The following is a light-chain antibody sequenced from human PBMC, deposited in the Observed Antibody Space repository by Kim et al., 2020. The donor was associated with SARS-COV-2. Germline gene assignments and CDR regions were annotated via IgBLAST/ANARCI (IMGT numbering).Light chain of an antibody. CDR1: QSISST. CDR3: QQYNNWPPTYT. J-gene: IGKJ2*01. Sequence: SPGERATLSCRASQSISSTIAWYQQKPGQAPRLLIYDASTRATGIPARFSGSGSGTEFTLTISSLQSEDFAVYYCQQYNNWPPTYTFGQGTKLEIK. CDR2: DAS. V-gene: IGKV3-15*01.